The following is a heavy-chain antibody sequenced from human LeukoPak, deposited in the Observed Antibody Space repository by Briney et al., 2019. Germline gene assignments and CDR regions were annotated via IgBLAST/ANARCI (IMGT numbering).Heavy chain of an antibody. CDR3: AKDRRFGGSYYYYMDV. D-gene: IGHD3-10*01. CDR1: GFTFSNYA. J-gene: IGHJ6*03. CDR2: IRYDGSNK. Sequence: PGGSLRLSCVASGFTFSNYAMSWVRQAPGKGLEWVAFIRYDGSNKYYADSVKGRFTISRDNSKNTLSLQMNSLRAEDTAVYYCAKDRRFGGSYYYYMDVWGKGTTVTISS. V-gene: IGHV3-30*02.